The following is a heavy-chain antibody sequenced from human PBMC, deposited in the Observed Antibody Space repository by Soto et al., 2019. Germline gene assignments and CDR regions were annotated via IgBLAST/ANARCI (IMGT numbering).Heavy chain of an antibody. CDR1: GGSISSYY. Sequence: QVQLQESGPGLVKPSETLSLTCTVSGGSISSYYWSWIRQPPGKGLAWIGYIYYSGSTNYNPSLKSRVTISVDTSKNQCSLKLSSVTAADTAVYYCARDRWGEDGSGSYSLDYWGQGTLVTVSS. CDR3: ARDRWGEDGSGSYSLDY. D-gene: IGHD3-10*01. V-gene: IGHV4-59*01. CDR2: IYYSGST. J-gene: IGHJ4*02.